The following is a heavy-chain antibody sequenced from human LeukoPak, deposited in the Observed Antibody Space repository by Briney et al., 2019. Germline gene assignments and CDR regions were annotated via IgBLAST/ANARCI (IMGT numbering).Heavy chain of an antibody. Sequence: QSGGSLRLSCAASGFTFSSYAMSWVRQAPGKGLEWVSAISGSGGSTYYADSVKGRFTISRDNSKNTLYLQMNSLRAEDTAVYYCAKMVWGYCSGGSCYFDYWGQGTLVTVSS. D-gene: IGHD2-15*01. J-gene: IGHJ4*02. CDR3: AKMVWGYCSGGSCYFDY. CDR1: GFTFSSYA. V-gene: IGHV3-23*01. CDR2: ISGSGGST.